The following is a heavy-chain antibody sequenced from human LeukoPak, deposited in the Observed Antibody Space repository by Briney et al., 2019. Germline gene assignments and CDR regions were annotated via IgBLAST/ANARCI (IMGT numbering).Heavy chain of an antibody. D-gene: IGHD3-16*01. V-gene: IGHV3-48*01. CDR1: GFTFSSYW. CDR3: ARGADTFDM. J-gene: IGHJ3*02. CDR2: ISSSGSTI. Sequence: QPGGSLRLSCAASGFTFSSYWMSWVRQAPGKGLEWVSYISSSGSTIYYADSVKGRFTISRDNAKKSLYLQMNSLRAEDTAVYYCARGADTFDMWGQGTMVTVSS.